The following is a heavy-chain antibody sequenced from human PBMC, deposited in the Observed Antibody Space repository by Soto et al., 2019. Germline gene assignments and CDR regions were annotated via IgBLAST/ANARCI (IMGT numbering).Heavy chain of an antibody. CDR1: GFTFSNYE. CDR3: ARSWNEYFDY. V-gene: IGHV3-48*03. CDR2: IPSSGGTI. Sequence: ESGGGLVQPGGSLRLSCAASGFTFSNYEMNWVRQAPGKGLEWVSYIPSSGGTIYYADSVKGRFTISRDNAKKSLYLQMNSLRAEDTATYYCARSWNEYFDYWGQGALVTVSS. D-gene: IGHD1-1*01. J-gene: IGHJ4*02.